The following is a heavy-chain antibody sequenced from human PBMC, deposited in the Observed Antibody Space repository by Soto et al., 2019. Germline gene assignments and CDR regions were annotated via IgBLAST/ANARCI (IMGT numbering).Heavy chain of an antibody. Sequence: SETLSLTCTVSGGSISSSSYYWGWIRQPPGKGLEWIGSIYYSGSTYYNPSLKSRVTISVDTSKNQFSLKLSSVTAADTAVYYCASPKIAFYNRFDPSGQGTLVTVSS. D-gene: IGHD3-3*02. J-gene: IGHJ5*02. CDR1: GGSISSSSYY. V-gene: IGHV4-39*01. CDR2: IYYSGST. CDR3: ASPKIAFYNRFDP.